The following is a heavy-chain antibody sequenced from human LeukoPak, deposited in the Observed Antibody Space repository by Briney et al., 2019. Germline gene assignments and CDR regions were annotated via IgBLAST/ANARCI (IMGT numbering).Heavy chain of an antibody. Sequence: AGGSLRLSCAASGFTFNNYAMHWVRQAPGKGLEWGVVISYDGSNKYYTDSVKGRFTISRDNSKNTLYLQMNSLRAEDTAVYYCARDGVVVAATPPYYFDYWGQGTLVTVSS. CDR1: GFTFNNYA. CDR3: ARDGVVVAATPPYYFDY. V-gene: IGHV3-30-3*01. CDR2: ISYDGSNK. J-gene: IGHJ4*02. D-gene: IGHD2-15*01.